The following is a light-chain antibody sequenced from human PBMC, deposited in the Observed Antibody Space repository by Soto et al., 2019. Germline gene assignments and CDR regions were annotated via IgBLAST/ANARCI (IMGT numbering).Light chain of an antibody. J-gene: IGKJ4*01. CDR2: DAS. CDR1: QSIGSY. CDR3: YQQSSRSSFT. Sequence: EIVLIQSPATLSLSPGERATLSCRASQSIGSYLAWYRHKPGQAPRLLISDASSRATGIPARFSGSGSGTDFSLLISSRVAAEDAVYYYYQQSSRSSFTFGRGTKVDI. V-gene: IGKV3-11*01.